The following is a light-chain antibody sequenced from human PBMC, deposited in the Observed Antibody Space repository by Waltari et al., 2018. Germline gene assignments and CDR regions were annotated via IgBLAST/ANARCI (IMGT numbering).Light chain of an antibody. V-gene: IGKV3-20*01. CDR3: QQYDGSTVT. CDR2: GTS. CDR1: QTISSIS. J-gene: IGKJ4*01. Sequence: EIVLTQSPGTLSLSPGEGAALSCRASQTISSISLTWYKQKPGQAPSLLIYGTSSRATGIPDRFSGSGSGTDFTLTIRRLDPEDFAVYYCQQYDGSTVTFGGGTKVEVK.